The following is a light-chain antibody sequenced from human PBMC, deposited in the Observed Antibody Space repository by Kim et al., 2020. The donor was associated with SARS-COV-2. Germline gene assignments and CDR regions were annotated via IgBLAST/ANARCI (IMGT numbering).Light chain of an antibody. CDR1: SNNIGYEG. J-gene: IGLJ2*01. CDR2: RSN. V-gene: IGLV10-54*01. Sequence: QPATLACTGNSNNIGYEGAAWLQQHQGHPPNHLCNRSNNRPSGSSERLSASRSGNTASLTITGLQPEDEADYYCSAWDINLRAWIFGGGTQLTVL. CDR3: SAWDINLRAWI.